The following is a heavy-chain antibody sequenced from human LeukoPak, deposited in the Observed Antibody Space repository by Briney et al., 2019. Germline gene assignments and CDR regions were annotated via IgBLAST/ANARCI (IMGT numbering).Heavy chain of an antibody. CDR2: TGSTGVST. V-gene: IGHV3-23*01. J-gene: IGHJ4*02. D-gene: IGHD2-2*01. CDR3: AKDPGVVPAHYFNY. CDR1: GSTFSSYA. Sequence: GGSLRLSCAASGSTFSSYAMNWVRQAPGKGLEWVSGTGSTGVSTFYADSVKGRFTVSRDNSKNTLSLQMNSLRAEDTAVYYCAKDPGVVPAHYFNYWGQGTLVTVSS.